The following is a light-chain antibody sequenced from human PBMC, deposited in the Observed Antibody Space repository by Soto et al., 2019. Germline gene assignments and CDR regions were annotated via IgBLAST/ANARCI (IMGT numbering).Light chain of an antibody. CDR3: AVWDGSLSAWV. CDR2: RNN. V-gene: IGLV1-47*01. J-gene: IGLJ3*02. Sequence: QSVLTQPPSASGTPGQRVTISCSGSSSTIGRNYVYWYQQLPGTAPKLLIHRNNQRPSGVPDRFSGSKSGTSASLAISGLRSEDESDYYCAVWDGSLSAWVFGGGTQLTVL. CDR1: SSTIGRNY.